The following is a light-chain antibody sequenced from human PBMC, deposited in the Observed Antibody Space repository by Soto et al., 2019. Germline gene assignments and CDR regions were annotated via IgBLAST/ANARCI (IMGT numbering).Light chain of an antibody. J-gene: IGKJ1*01. Sequence: EIVLTQSPATLSLSPGERATLSCRASQSVSSSYLAWYQQKPGQSPRLLIYGASSRATGIPDRFSGSGSGTDFTLTISHLQPDDSATYYCQQYENYWTFGQGTKGDIK. CDR1: QSVSSSY. CDR3: QQYENYWT. CDR2: GAS. V-gene: IGKV3-20*01.